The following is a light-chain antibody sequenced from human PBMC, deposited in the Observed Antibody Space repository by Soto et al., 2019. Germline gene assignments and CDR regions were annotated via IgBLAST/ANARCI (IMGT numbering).Light chain of an antibody. J-gene: IGKJ1*01. CDR1: QSVDTC. CDR3: QQFYRYPWT. V-gene: IGKV1-5*03. CDR2: KAS. Sequence: DIQMTQSPSTLSASVGDRVTITCRASQSVDTCLAWYQQKPGKAPHLLIYKASSLETGVPSRFSGSGSVTEYTLTISSLQPDDFETYYCQQFYRYPWTCGQGTKVEIK.